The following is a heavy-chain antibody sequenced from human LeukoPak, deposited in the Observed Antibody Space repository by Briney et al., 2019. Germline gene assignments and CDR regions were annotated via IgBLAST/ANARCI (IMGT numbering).Heavy chain of an antibody. V-gene: IGHV3-48*04. CDR3: AREVTELWD. Sequence: GGSLRLSCAASGFTFSSYSMNWVRQAPGKGLEWVSYISSSSSTIYYADSVKGRFTISRDNAKNSLYLQMNSLRAEDTAVYYCAREVTELWDWGQGTLVTVSS. CDR1: GFTFSSYS. J-gene: IGHJ4*02. CDR2: ISSSSSTI. D-gene: IGHD2-21*01.